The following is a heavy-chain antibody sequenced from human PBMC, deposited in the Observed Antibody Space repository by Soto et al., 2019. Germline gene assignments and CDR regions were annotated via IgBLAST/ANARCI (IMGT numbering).Heavy chain of an antibody. J-gene: IGHJ6*02. CDR2: IYSGGST. CDR3: AVFVVVPAVPKNYYYYYGMDV. V-gene: IGHV3-53*01. Sequence: GGSLRLSCAASGFTVSSNYMSWVRQAPGKGLEWVSVIYSGGSTYYADSVKGRFTISSDNSKNTLYLQMNSLRAEDTAVYYCAVFVVVPAVPKNYYYYYGMDVWGQGTTVTVSS. D-gene: IGHD2-2*01. CDR1: GFTVSSNY.